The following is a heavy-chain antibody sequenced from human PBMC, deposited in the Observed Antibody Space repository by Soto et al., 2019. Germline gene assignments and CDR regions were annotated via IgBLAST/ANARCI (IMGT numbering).Heavy chain of an antibody. CDR3: AKAYSNSWPNDWFDP. V-gene: IGHV3-23*01. Sequence: EVQLLESGGGWLQPGGSLRLSCAASGFTFSSYAMNWVRQAPGKGLEWVSGITGSGAGSYYSDSVKGRFTISRDTSKNPLYLQMNSLRAEDTAVYYCAKAYSNSWPNDWFDPWGQGTLVTVSS. CDR2: ITGSGAGS. CDR1: GFTFSSYA. D-gene: IGHD6-13*01. J-gene: IGHJ5*02.